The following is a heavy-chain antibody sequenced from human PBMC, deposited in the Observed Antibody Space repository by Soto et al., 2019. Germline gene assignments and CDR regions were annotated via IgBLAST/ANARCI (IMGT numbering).Heavy chain of an antibody. CDR1: GFTFSAYA. V-gene: IGHV3-23*01. J-gene: IGHJ4*02. D-gene: IGHD3-10*01. Sequence: GGSLRLSCAASGFTFSAYAMSWVRQAPGKGLEWVSAISGRGDTTYDADSVKGRFSISRDNSKNTLYVQMNSLRAEDTAVYYCAKGKYDASGSFYNNLDYWGQGTLVTVSS. CDR3: AKGKYDASGSFYNNLDY. CDR2: ISGRGDTT.